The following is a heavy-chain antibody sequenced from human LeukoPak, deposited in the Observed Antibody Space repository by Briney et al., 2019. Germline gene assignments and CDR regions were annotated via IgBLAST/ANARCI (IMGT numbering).Heavy chain of an antibody. D-gene: IGHD4-17*01. J-gene: IGHJ4*02. CDR3: AKSKTTDGLDY. CDR1: GGSISSSSYY. Sequence: SETLSLTCTVSGGSISSSSYYWGWIRQPPGKGLEWIGSIYYSGSTYYNPSLKSRVTISVDTSKNQFSLKLSSVTAADTAVYYCAKSKTTDGLDYWGQGTLVTVSS. CDR2: IYYSGST. V-gene: IGHV4-39*01.